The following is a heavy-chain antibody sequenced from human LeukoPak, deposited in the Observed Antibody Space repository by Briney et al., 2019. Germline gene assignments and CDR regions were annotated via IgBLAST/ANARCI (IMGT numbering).Heavy chain of an antibody. CDR2: IYIDGTT. J-gene: IGHJ3*02. D-gene: IGHD6-13*01. CDR3: AKGSPYSSSWAAFDI. Sequence: GGSLRLSCAASGFIVSHNYMTWVRQAPGKGLEWISVIYIDGTTYYADSVKGRFTISRDNSKNTLYLQMNSLRAEDTAVYYCAKGSPYSSSWAAFDIWGRGTMVTVSS. V-gene: IGHV3-53*05. CDR1: GFIVSHNY.